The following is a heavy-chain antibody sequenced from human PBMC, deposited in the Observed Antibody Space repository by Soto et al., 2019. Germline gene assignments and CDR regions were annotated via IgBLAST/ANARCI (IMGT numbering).Heavy chain of an antibody. CDR3: ARVGKYCSGCSCYDSDDAFDI. J-gene: IGHJ3*02. D-gene: IGHD2-15*01. CDR1: GGTFSSYA. V-gene: IGHV1-69*01. CDR2: IIPIFGTA. Sequence: QVQLVQSGAEVKKPGSSVKVSCKASGGTFSSYAISWVRQAPGQGLEWMGGIIPIFGTANYAQKFQGRVTITAYESTCTAYMELSSLRSEDTAVYYCARVGKYCSGCSCYDSDDAFDIWGQGTMVTVSS.